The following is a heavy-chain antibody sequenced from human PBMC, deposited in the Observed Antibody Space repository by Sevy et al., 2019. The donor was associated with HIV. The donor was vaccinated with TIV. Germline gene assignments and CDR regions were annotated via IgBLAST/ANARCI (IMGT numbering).Heavy chain of an antibody. V-gene: IGHV3-11*01. CDR3: ARGTLYHVEYYRGSRCPPGDY. CDR1: GFSFSDYY. J-gene: IGHJ4*02. D-gene: IGHD2-15*01. CDR2: IGSSDSTL. Sequence: GGCLRLSCAASGFSFSDYYMSWIRQAPGKGLEWISYIGSSDSTLYYVDSVKGRFTISRDNAKNSLYLQMNSLRAEDTAVYYCARGTLYHVEYYRGSRCPPGDYWGQGTTVTVSS.